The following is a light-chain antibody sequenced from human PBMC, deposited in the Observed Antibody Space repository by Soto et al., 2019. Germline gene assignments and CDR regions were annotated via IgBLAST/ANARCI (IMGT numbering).Light chain of an antibody. CDR2: GAS. CDR1: QSVSNS. CDR3: QQYDSSPRT. V-gene: IGKV3-20*01. J-gene: IGKJ4*01. Sequence: EIVLTQSPGTLSLSPGERATLSCRAGQSVSNSLAWYQQKPGQAPRLLIYGASTRATDIPDRFSGSGSGTDFTLTISRLEPEAFAVYYCQQYDSSPRTFGGGTKVE.